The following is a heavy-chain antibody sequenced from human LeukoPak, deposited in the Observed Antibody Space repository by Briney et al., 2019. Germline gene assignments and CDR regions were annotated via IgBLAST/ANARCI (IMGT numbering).Heavy chain of an antibody. V-gene: IGHV4-39*07. CDR2: VYYSGST. D-gene: IGHD1-26*01. J-gene: IGHJ5*02. CDR1: GGSISSGSYY. CDR3: ARDPQGDHWFDP. Sequence: ASETLSLTCTVSGGSISSGSYYWGWIRQPPGKGLEWIGIVYYSGSTYYNPSLKSRVTISVDTSKNQFSLKLSSVTAADTAVYYCARDPQGDHWFDPWGQGTLVTVSS.